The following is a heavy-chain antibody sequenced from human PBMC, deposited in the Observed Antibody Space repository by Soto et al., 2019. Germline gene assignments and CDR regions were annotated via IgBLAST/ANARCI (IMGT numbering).Heavy chain of an antibody. V-gene: IGHV4-30-4*08. CDR1: GGSISSGGYY. Sequence: SETLSLTCTVSGGSISSGGYYWSWIRQHPGKGLEWIGYIYYSGSTYYNPSLKSRVTISVDTSKNQFSLKLSSVTAADTAVYYCARDRIAAAVPLDGMDVWGQGTTVTVSS. J-gene: IGHJ6*02. CDR3: ARDRIAAAVPLDGMDV. CDR2: IYYSGST. D-gene: IGHD6-13*01.